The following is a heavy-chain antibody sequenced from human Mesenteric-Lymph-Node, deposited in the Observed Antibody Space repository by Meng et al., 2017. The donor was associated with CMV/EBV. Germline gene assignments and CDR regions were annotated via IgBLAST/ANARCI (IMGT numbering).Heavy chain of an antibody. J-gene: IGHJ4*02. CDR1: GYTFTAYY. D-gene: IGHD2-2*01. V-gene: IGHV1-2*02. CDR2: INPHSGDT. CDR3: ARGYCNSISCYYYFDY. Sequence: ASVKVSCKTSGYTFTAYYMFWVRQAPGEGLEWMGWINPHSGDTNCAQKFQGRVTMTRDTSVSTAYMEVSRLRSDDTAVYYCARGYCNSISCYYYFDYWGQGKLVTVSS.